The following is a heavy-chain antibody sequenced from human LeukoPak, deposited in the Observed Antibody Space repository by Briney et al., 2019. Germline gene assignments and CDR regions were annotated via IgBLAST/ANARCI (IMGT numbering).Heavy chain of an antibody. CDR1: GFSFSDAW. CDR3: TTHYGSANYPDY. V-gene: IGHV3-15*01. D-gene: IGHD3-10*01. J-gene: IGHJ4*02. CDR2: IRSKTDGGTT. Sequence: GGSLRLSCAASGFSFSDAWMSWVRQAPGKGLEWVCRIRSKTDGGTTDHAAPVKGRFTISRDDSKNTLYLQMNSLKTEDTAVYYCTTHYGSANYPDYWGQGTLVTVSS.